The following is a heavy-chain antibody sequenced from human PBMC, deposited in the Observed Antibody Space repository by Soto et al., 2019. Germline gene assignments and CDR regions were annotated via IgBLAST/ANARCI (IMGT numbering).Heavy chain of an antibody. V-gene: IGHV3-21*01. CDR1: GFTFNNYN. Sequence: EVQLVESGGGLVQPGGSLRLSCVASGFTFNNYNMNWVRQAPGKGLEWVSSIGTRSGYIYYADSLKGRFTISRDNAENSVYLQMDSLSAEDTAVYYCSGVLTGTPNYYYMGVWGEGTTVTVSS. CDR3: SGVLTGTPNYYYMGV. J-gene: IGHJ6*03. D-gene: IGHD2-15*01. CDR2: IGTRSGYI.